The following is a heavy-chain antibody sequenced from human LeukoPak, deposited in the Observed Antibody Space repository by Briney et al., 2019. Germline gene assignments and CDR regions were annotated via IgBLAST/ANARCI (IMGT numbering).Heavy chain of an antibody. J-gene: IGHJ6*03. V-gene: IGHV4-38-2*02. CDR2: IYHSGST. D-gene: IGHD5-18*01. Sequence: SETLSLTCTVSGYSINSGYYWGWIRQPPGKGLKWIGSIYHSGSTNYNPSLKSRVTISVDTSKNQFSLKLSSVTAADTAVYYCARRSFGYSYGLYYYYYYMDVWGKGTTVTISS. CDR3: ARRSFGYSYGLYYYYYYMDV. CDR1: GYSINSGYY.